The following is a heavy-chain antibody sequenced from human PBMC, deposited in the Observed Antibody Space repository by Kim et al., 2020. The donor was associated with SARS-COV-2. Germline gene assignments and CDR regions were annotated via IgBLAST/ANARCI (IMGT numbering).Heavy chain of an antibody. D-gene: IGHD3-9*01. J-gene: IGHJ4*02. CDR2: FCGCGGST. CDR3: SKCDVGPQRGSFDWLLSRDSGY. Sequence: GGSLRLSCAAFGFTFSSYARSWVRQAPGKGLEWVSAFCGCGGSTYYADSVKGRLTISRDNSNNTLSLQMNSLGAEVTAVYYCSKCDVGPQRGSFDWLLSRDSGYWGQGTLVTVSS. V-gene: IGHV3-23*01. CDR1: GFTFSSYA.